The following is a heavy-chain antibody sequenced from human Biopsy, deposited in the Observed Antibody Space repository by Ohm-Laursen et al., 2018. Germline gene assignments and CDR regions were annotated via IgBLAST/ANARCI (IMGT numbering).Heavy chain of an antibody. CDR2: ISYDGSGE. CDR3: ARDGKRWDYSTYFSWHFDL. Sequence: SLRLSCAASGFTFTSYAMHWVRQAPGKGLEWVAVISYDGSGEYYGDSLQGRFIISRDNPKNTVDLQMNSLRAEDTAVYFCARDGKRWDYSTYFSWHFDLWGRGTLVTVSS. CDR1: GFTFTSYA. J-gene: IGHJ2*01. V-gene: IGHV3-30*03. D-gene: IGHD4-11*01.